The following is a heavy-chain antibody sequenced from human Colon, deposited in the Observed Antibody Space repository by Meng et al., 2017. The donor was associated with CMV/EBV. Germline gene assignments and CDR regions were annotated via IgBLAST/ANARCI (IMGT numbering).Heavy chain of an antibody. J-gene: IGHJ4*02. CDR2: IYYSGST. Sequence: GSLRLSCTVSGGSNSSYYWSWIRQPPGKGLEWIGYIYYSGSTNYNPSLKSRVTISVDTSKNQFSLKLSSVTAADTAVYYCARDSGYSYVFGYWGQGTLVTVSS. CDR1: GGSNSSYY. CDR3: ARDSGYSYVFGY. D-gene: IGHD5-18*01. V-gene: IGHV4-59*01.